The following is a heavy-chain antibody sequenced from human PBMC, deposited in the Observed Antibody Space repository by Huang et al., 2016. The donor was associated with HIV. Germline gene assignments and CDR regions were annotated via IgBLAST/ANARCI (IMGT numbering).Heavy chain of an antibody. V-gene: IGHV4-34*01. D-gene: IGHD3-22*01. CDR1: GGSFSGYY. CDR2: INHSGST. Sequence: QVQLQQWGAGLLKPSETLSLTCAVYGGSFSGYYWSWIRQPPGKGLEWIGKINHSGSTNYTPSLKSRVTISVDTAKNQFSLKLSSVTAADTAVYYCARILMYYNSSGYGFDYWGQGTLVTVSS. CDR3: ARILMYYNSSGYGFDY. J-gene: IGHJ4*02.